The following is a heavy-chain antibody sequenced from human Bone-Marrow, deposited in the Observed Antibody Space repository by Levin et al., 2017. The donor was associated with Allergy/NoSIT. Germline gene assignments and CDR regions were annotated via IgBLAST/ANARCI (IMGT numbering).Heavy chain of an antibody. CDR3: TRRGRYFYDMDV. J-gene: IGHJ6*02. D-gene: IGHD3-10*01. Sequence: GASVKVSCAASGFSFERHTMNWVRQAPGKGLEWVSSISTSSSYIYYAESLKGRFTISRDNAKNLVYLQVNSLRAEDTAVYYCTRRGRYFYDMDVWGQGTTVIVSS. V-gene: IGHV3-21*01. CDR2: ISTSSSYI. CDR1: GFSFERHT.